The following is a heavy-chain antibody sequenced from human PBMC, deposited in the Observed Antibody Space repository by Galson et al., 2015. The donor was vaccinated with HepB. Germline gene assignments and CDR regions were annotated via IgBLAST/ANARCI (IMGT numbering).Heavy chain of an antibody. CDR2: ISGSGGNT. Sequence: SLRLSCAASGFTFSSYAMNWVRQAPGKGLEWVSAISGSGGNTYYADSMKGRFTISRDNSKNTVYLQMNSLRAEDTAVYYCAKGDPILGVVNPGYWGQGTLVTVSS. CDR3: AKGDPILGVVNPGY. CDR1: GFTFSSYA. J-gene: IGHJ4*02. D-gene: IGHD3-3*01. V-gene: IGHV3-23*01.